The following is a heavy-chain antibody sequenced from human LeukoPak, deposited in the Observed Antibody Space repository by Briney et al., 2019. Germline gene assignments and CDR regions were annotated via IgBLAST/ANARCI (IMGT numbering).Heavy chain of an antibody. CDR1: GLTFSRYN. V-gene: IGHV3-21*01. CDR2: IGTSSNNI. CDR3: ASGTVGNYALDY. Sequence: GGSLTLSCAASGLTFSRYNMNWVRQAPGKGLEWVSSIGTSSNNIYYTDSVKGRFTISRDNAKNSLYLQVDSLRVEDTAVYFCASGTVGNYALDYWGQGTLVTVSS. D-gene: IGHD1-7*01. J-gene: IGHJ4*02.